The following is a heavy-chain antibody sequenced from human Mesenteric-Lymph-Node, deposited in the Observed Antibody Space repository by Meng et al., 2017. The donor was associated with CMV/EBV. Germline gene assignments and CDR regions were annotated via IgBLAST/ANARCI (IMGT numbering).Heavy chain of an antibody. D-gene: IGHD2-2*01. CDR2: IYYSGST. CDR1: GGSMSRSGYY. Sequence: SETLSLTCTVSGGSMSRSGYYWGWIRQPPGTGLEWIGSIYYSGSTYYNPSLKSRVTISVDTSKNQFSLKLTSVTAADTAVYYCAVRGGCSGTTCNNWFDPWGQGTLVTVSS. V-gene: IGHV4-39*01. J-gene: IGHJ5*02. CDR3: AVRGGCSGTTCNNWFDP.